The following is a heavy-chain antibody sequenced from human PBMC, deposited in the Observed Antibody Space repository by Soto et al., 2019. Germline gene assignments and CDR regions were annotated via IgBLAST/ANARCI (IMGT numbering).Heavy chain of an antibody. CDR2: INHSGST. D-gene: IGHD6-25*01. CDR1: GGSFSGYY. Sequence: SETLSLTCAVYGGSFSGYYWSWIRQPPGKGLEWIGEINHSGSTNYNPSLKSRVTISVDTSKNQFSLKLSSVTAADTAVYYCARGPIAANNWLDPWGQGTRVTVPS. V-gene: IGHV4-34*01. CDR3: ARGPIAANNWLDP. J-gene: IGHJ5*02.